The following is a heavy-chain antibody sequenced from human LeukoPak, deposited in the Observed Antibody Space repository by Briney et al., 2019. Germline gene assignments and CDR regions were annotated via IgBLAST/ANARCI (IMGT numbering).Heavy chain of an antibody. D-gene: IGHD6-19*01. CDR3: ARAYSSGWYTGFRWFDP. V-gene: IGHV4-59*08. CDR2: IYYSGST. J-gene: IGHJ5*02. Sequence: SETLSLTCTVSGGSISSYYWSWIRQPPGKGLEWIGYIYYSGSTNYNPSLKSRVTISVDTSKNQFSLKLSSVTAADTAVYYCARAYSSGWYTGFRWFDPWGQGTLVTVSS. CDR1: GGSISSYY.